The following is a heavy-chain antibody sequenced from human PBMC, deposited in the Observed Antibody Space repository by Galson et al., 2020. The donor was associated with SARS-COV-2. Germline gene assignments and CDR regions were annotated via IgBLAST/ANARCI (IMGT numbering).Heavy chain of an antibody. Sequence: KISCKASGGTFSSYAISWVRQAPGQGLEWMGGIIPIFGTANYAQKFQGRVTITADESTSTAYMELSSLRSEDTAVYYCARAGWKGGGSCDSRVCLGWFNPWGQGTLVTVSS. J-gene: IGHJ5*02. CDR3: ARAGWKGGGSCDSRVCLGWFNP. V-gene: IGHV1-69*01. CDR1: GGTFSSYA. CDR2: IIPIFGTA. D-gene: IGHD2-15*01.